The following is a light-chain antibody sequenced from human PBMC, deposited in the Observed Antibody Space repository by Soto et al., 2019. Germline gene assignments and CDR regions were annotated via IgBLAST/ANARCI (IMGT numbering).Light chain of an antibody. CDR1: QIITTR. CDR3: QHYGGMWT. CDR2: DAT. J-gene: IGKJ1*01. Sequence: DIQMTQSPSTLSASVGDRVTITCRASQIITTRLAWYQQKPGKDPKVLIYDATNLESGVPSRFSGSGSGTEFILTITSLQPDDFATYYCQHYGGMWTFGQGTKVDFK. V-gene: IGKV1-5*01.